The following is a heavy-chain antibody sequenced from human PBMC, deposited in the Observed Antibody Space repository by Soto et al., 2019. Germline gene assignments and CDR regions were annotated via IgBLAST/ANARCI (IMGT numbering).Heavy chain of an antibody. V-gene: IGHV3-48*03. CDR1: GFTLRNYE. CDR3: ASERLCGADCYFFDN. CDR2: ISGSNNNI. J-gene: IGHJ4*02. Sequence: VGSLRLSCAASGFTLRNYEMNCVRQAQGKGLEWISKISGSNNNIYYADSLRGRFTISRDNAKNSLYLQMNSLRAEDTAIYYCASERLCGADCYFFDNWGQGTQVTVSS. D-gene: IGHD2-21*02.